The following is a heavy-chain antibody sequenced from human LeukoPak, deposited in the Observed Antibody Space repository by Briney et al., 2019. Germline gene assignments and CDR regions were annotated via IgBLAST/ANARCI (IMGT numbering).Heavy chain of an antibody. CDR2: IYHSGST. CDR3: ARAEPLITTGAFGL. Sequence: PSETLSLTCAVSGGSISSSNWWSWVRQPPGKGLEWIGEIYHSGSTNYNPSLKSRVTISVDKSKNQFSLKLSSVTAADTAVYYCARAEPLITTGAFGLWGRGTLVTVSS. J-gene: IGHJ2*01. CDR1: GGSISSSNW. V-gene: IGHV4-4*02. D-gene: IGHD3-3*01.